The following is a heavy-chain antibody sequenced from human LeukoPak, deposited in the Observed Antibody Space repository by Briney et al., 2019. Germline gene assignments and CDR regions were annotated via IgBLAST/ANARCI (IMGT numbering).Heavy chain of an antibody. D-gene: IGHD1-26*01. CDR1: GGTFSSYA. Sequence: SVKVSCKASGGTFSSYAISWVRQAPGQGLEWMGGIIPIFGTANYAQKFQGRVTITADESTSTAYMELSSLRSEDTAVYYCARDLQVGATNWFDPWGQGTLVTVSS. CDR3: ARDLQVGATNWFDP. V-gene: IGHV1-69*13. J-gene: IGHJ5*02. CDR2: IIPIFGTA.